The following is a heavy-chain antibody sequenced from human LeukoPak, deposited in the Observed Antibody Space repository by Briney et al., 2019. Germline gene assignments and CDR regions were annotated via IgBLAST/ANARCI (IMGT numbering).Heavy chain of an antibody. J-gene: IGHJ4*02. D-gene: IGHD3-3*01. CDR2: IIPIFGTA. Sequence: SVKVSCKASGCTFISYAISWVRQAPGQGLEWMGRIIPIFGTANYAQKFQGRVTITTDESTSTAYMELSSLRSEDTAVYYCARQYYDFWSGTEVGNYWGQGTLVTVS. V-gene: IGHV1-69*05. CDR1: GCTFISYA. CDR3: ARQYYDFWSGTEVGNY.